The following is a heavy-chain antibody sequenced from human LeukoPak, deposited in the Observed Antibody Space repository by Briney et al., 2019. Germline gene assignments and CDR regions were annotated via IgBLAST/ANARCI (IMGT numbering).Heavy chain of an antibody. V-gene: IGHV3-74*01. D-gene: IGHD6-19*01. J-gene: IGHJ4*02. CDR3: AKSGHNSAWYEND. Sequence: PGGSLRLSCAASGFSFSSYGMHWVRQAPGKGLVWVSRINSDGTSTSYADSVKGRFTISRDNAKNSLYLQMNSLRAEDTAVYYCAKSGHNSAWYENDWDQGALVTVSS. CDR2: INSDGTST. CDR1: GFSFSSYG.